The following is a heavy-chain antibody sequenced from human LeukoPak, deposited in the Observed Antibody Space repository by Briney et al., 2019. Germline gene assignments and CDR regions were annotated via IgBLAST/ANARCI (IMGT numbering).Heavy chain of an antibody. J-gene: IGHJ4*02. CDR1: GFPFSSYW. Sequence: GGSLRLSCVASGFPFSSYWMTWVRQAPGKGLESVATITPDGSAKYYVDSVNGRFTISKDYAKNSLYLQMNTLRAEDTAVYYCTRADHEYCGQGTLVTVSS. CDR3: TRADHEY. CDR2: ITPDGSAK. V-gene: IGHV3-7*04.